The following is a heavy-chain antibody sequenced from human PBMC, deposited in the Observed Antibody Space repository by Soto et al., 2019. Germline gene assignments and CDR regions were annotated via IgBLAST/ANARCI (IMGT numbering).Heavy chain of an antibody. Sequence: QVQLQQWGAGLLKPSETLSLTCAVYGGSFSGYDWSWIRQPPGKGLEWIGEINPSASTNYNPSLKSRVTISVDTSKNQFSLKLSSVTAADTAVYYCARGPRKGSGWHPPAPRVNSGFFHYWGQGTLVTVSS. D-gene: IGHD6-19*01. V-gene: IGHV4-34*01. J-gene: IGHJ4*02. CDR2: INPSAST. CDR1: GGSFSGYD. CDR3: ARGPRKGSGWHPPAPRVNSGFFHY.